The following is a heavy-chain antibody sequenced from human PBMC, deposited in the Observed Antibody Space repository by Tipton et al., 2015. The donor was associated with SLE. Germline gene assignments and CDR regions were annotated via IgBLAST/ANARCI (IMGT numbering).Heavy chain of an antibody. J-gene: IGHJ3*02. CDR2: IYYSGST. V-gene: IGHV4-61*08. Sequence: TLSLTCTVSGGSISSGDYYWSWIRQPPGKGLEWIGYIYYSGSTNHNPSLKSRVTVSVDTSKNQFSLKLRSVTAADTAVYYCARGGDYGSLGYDAFDIWGQGTMVIVSS. D-gene: IGHD4-17*01. CDR3: ARGGDYGSLGYDAFDI. CDR1: GGSISSGDYY.